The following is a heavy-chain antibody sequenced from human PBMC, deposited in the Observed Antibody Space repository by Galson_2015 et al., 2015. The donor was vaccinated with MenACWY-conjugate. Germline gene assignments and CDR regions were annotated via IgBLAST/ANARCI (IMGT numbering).Heavy chain of an antibody. D-gene: IGHD6-19*01. CDR1: GGTFSSYA. Sequence: SCKASGGTFSSYAISWVRQAPGQGLEWMGGIIPIFGTANYAQKFQGRVTITADESTSTAYMELSSLRSEDTAVYYCARGRWTGIAVAGTNWFDPWGQGTLVTVSS. CDR2: IIPIFGTA. V-gene: IGHV1-69*01. J-gene: IGHJ5*02. CDR3: ARGRWTGIAVAGTNWFDP.